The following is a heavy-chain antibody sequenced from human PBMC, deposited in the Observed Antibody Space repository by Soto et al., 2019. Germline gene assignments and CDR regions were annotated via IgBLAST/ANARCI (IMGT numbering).Heavy chain of an antibody. V-gene: IGHV6-1*01. Sequence: SQTLSLTCAISGDTVSSNSAAWNWIRQSPSRGLEWLGRTYYRSKWYHDYAVSVKGRLTINPDTSMNQFSLQLNSVTPEDTAVYYCARYDSSGYLDAFDIWGQGTMVTVSS. CDR2: TYYRSKWYH. CDR1: GDTVSSNSAA. CDR3: ARYDSSGYLDAFDI. J-gene: IGHJ3*02. D-gene: IGHD3-22*01.